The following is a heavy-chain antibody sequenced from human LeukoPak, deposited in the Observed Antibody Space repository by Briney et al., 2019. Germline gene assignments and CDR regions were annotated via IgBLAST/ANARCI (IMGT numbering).Heavy chain of an antibody. Sequence: SETLSLTCAVSGGSISSGGHSWSWIRQPLGEGLEYIGYIYPSGSTYYNPSLKSRVTISVDTSKNQFSLKLSSVTAADTAVYYCARPGRGPRDAFDIWGQGTMVTVSS. CDR1: GGSISSGGHS. J-gene: IGHJ3*02. CDR3: ARPGRGPRDAFDI. CDR2: IYPSGST. D-gene: IGHD3-10*01. V-gene: IGHV4-30-4*07.